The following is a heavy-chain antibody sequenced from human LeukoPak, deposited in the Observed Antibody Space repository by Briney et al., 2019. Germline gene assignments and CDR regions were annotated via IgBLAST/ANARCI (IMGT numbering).Heavy chain of an antibody. CDR2: IVGSGAGT. V-gene: IGHV3-23*01. D-gene: IGHD4-17*01. CDR1: GFTFSSYA. Sequence: PGGSLRLSCAASGFTFSSYAMTWVRQAPGKGLEWVSAIVGSGAGTQYADSVKGRFTISRDNSKNTLYLQMNSLRAEDTAVYYCARDPNGDYIGAFDFRGQGTMVTVSS. CDR3: ARDPNGDYIGAFDF. J-gene: IGHJ3*01.